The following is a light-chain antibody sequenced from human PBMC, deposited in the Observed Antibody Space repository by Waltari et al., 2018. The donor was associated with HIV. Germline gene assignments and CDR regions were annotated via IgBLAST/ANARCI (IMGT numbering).Light chain of an antibody. V-gene: IGLV2-14*03. CDR1: SSDIGGYNY. CDR3: SSYTSSSTLGV. J-gene: IGLJ1*01. CDR2: DVS. Sequence: QSALTQPASVSGSPGQSITISCTGTSSDIGGYNYVSWYQQHPGKAPKLTISDVSRRPSGVSNRFSGSKSGNTASLTISGLQAEDEAEYYCSSYTSSSTLGVFGSGTKVTAL.